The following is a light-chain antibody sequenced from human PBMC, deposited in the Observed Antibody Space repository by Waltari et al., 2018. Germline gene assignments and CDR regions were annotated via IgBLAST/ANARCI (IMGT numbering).Light chain of an antibody. CDR1: QGISSW. J-gene: IGKJ2*01. Sequence: DIQMTQCPSSVSASVGERVTITCRASQGISSWLAWYQQKPGKAPNLLIYAASTLQSGVPSRFSGSGSGTEFTLTINSLQPEDIATYYCQQASSFPHTFGQGTKLEI. V-gene: IGKV1-12*01. CDR3: QQASSFPHT. CDR2: AAS.